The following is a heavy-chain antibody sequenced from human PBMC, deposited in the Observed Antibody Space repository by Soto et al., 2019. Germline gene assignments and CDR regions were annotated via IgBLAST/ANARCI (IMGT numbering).Heavy chain of an antibody. J-gene: IGHJ4*02. CDR2: ISGSGGST. CDR1: GFTFSSYA. V-gene: IGHV3-23*01. D-gene: IGHD3-3*01. Sequence: PGGSLRLSCAASGFTFSSYAMSWVRQAPGKGLEWVSAISGSGGSTYYADSVKGRFTISRDNSKNTLYLQMNSLRAEDTAVYYCAKVGLFGVVPLSSYGYFDYWGQGTLVTVSS. CDR3: AKVGLFGVVPLSSYGYFDY.